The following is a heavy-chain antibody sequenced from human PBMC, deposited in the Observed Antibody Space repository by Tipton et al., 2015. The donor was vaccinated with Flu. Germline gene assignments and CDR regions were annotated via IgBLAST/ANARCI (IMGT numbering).Heavy chain of an antibody. V-gene: IGHV4-38-2*01. Sequence: TLSLTCSVSGASVGGPHCWGWVRQPPGKGLEWIGNICPGSPYYNPSLRSRVTISVAGARPQFSLRLTSVTAADTAVYFCARRDFSNYVSEPKNWFDPWGQGTLVTVSS. CDR3: ARRDFSNYVSEPKNWFDP. CDR1: GASVGGPHC. D-gene: IGHD4-11*01. J-gene: IGHJ5*02. CDR2: ICPGSP.